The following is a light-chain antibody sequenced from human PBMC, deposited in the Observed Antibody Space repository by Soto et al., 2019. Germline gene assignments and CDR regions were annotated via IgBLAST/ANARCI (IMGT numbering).Light chain of an antibody. CDR2: DTS. V-gene: IGLV7-46*01. CDR3: LLSYSGARV. CDR1: TGAVTSGHN. Sequence: QAVVTQEASLTVSPGGTVTLTCGSSTGAVTSGHNTYWFQQKPGQAPTTLIYDTSSRHSWSPARFSGSLLGGKATLTLSGAQSEDEADYYCLLSYSGARVFGGGTKLTVL. J-gene: IGLJ3*02.